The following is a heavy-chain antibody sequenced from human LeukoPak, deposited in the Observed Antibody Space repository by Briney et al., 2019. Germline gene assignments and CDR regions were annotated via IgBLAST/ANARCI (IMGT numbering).Heavy chain of an antibody. CDR3: ATAIYGDYLYGMGV. J-gene: IGHJ6*02. Sequence: ASVKVSCKASGYTFTSNYIHWVRQAPGQGLEWMGTIYPRDGSTIYAQKFQGRVTMTEDTSTDAAYMELSSLRSEDTAVYYCATAIYGDYLYGMGVWGQGTTVTVSS. V-gene: IGHV1-46*01. CDR1: GYTFTSNY. CDR2: IYPRDGST. D-gene: IGHD4-17*01.